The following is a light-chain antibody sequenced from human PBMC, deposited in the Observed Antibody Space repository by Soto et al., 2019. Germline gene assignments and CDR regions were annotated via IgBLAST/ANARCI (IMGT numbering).Light chain of an antibody. V-gene: IGKV2-28*01. CDR3: MQALQTPFT. CDR1: QNLLHSNGYKY. J-gene: IGKJ3*01. CDR2: LGS. Sequence: DIVMTQSPLSLPVTPGEPASISCRSSQNLLHSNGYKYLDWYLQKPGQSPQLLIYLGSNRASGVPDRFSGSGSGTDFTLKISRVEAEDVGVYYCMQALQTPFTFGPGTKVDIK.